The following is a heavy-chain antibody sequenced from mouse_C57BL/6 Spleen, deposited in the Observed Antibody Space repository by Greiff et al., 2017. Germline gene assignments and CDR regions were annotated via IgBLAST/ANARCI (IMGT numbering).Heavy chain of an antibody. D-gene: IGHD2-4*01. CDR1: GYAFSSYW. CDR2: IYPGDGDT. V-gene: IGHV1-80*01. J-gene: IGHJ2*01. Sequence: QVQLQQSGAELVKPGASVKISCKASGYAFSSYWMNWVKQRPGKGLEWIGQIYPGDGDTNYNGKFKGKATLTADKSSSTAYMQLRSLSSEGSAVYFCARSLCDNDRNFDYWGQGTTLTVSS. CDR3: ARSLCDNDRNFDY.